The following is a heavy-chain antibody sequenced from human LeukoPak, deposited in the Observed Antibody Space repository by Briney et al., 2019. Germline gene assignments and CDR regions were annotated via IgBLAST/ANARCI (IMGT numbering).Heavy chain of an antibody. V-gene: IGHV3-21*04. CDR3: ARFMDTAMAYFDY. D-gene: IGHD5-18*01. Sequence: GGSLRLSCAASGFTFSSYSMNWVRQAPGKGLEWVSSISSSSSYTYCADSVKGRFTISRDNAKKSLYLQMNSLRVEDTAVYYCARFMDTAMAYFDYWGQGTLVTVSS. CDR1: GFTFSSYS. J-gene: IGHJ4*02. CDR2: ISSSSSYT.